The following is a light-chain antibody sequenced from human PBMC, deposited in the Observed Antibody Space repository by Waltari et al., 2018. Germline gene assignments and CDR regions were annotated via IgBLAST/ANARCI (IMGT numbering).Light chain of an antibody. V-gene: IGLV2-14*03. CDR3: SSYITTNTLEL. CDR2: DVS. Sequence: QSDLTQPASVSGSPGQSITISCTGTSSGVGTYNYISSYQQHPGKSPKLLVYDVSYRPSVVSYLFCGPKSGNTAALTISGLQAEDEAYYYCSSYITTNTLELFGGGTSLTVL. CDR1: SSGVGTYNY. J-gene: IGLJ3*02.